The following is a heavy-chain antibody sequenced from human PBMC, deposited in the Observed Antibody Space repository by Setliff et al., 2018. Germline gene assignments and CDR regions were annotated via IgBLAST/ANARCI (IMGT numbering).Heavy chain of an antibody. Sequence: PSETLSLTCAVYGGSFSGFYWTWIRQSPKRGLEWLGYAFHTGKTDYNPSLVSRVIISIDMSRKQFSLKLSSVTAADTAMYFCARGGYNYRSGYSAYYYACWGQGALVTVSS. J-gene: IGHJ4*02. CDR2: AFHTGKT. CDR3: ARGGYNYRSGYSAYYYAC. V-gene: IGHV4-59*03. D-gene: IGHD3-3*01. CDR1: GGSFSGFY.